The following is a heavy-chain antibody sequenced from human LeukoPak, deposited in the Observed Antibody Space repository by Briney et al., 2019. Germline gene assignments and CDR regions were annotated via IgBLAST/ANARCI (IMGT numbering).Heavy chain of an antibody. D-gene: IGHD2-2*01. CDR3: ARDNVVVVPAAIYYYYYMDV. Sequence: GGSLRLSCAASGFTFSSYWMSWVRQAPGKGLEWVANIKQDGSEKYYVDSVKGRFTISRDNAKNSLYLQMNSLRAEDTAVYYCARDNVVVVPAAIYYYYYMDVWGKGTTVTVSS. CDR2: IKQDGSEK. J-gene: IGHJ6*03. CDR1: GFTFSSYW. V-gene: IGHV3-7*01.